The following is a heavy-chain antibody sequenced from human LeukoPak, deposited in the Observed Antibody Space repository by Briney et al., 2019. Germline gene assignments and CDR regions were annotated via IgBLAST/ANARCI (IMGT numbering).Heavy chain of an antibody. Sequence: GASVKVSCKASGGTFSSYAISWVRQAPGQGLEWMGGIIPIFGTANYAQKFQGRVTITADESTSTAYMELSSLRSEDTAVYYCARELPYGDYQLYYGMDVWGQGTTVTVSS. J-gene: IGHJ6*02. CDR3: ARELPYGDYQLYYGMDV. CDR1: GGTFSSYA. CDR2: IIPIFGTA. D-gene: IGHD4-17*01. V-gene: IGHV1-69*13.